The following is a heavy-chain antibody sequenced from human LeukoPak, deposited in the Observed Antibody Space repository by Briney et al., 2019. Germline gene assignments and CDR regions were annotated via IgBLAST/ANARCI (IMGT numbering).Heavy chain of an antibody. Sequence: KPSETLSLTCTVSGGSISSYYWSWIRQPPGKGLEWIGYIYYSGSTNYNPSLKSRVTISVDTSKNQFSLKLSSVTAADTAVYYCARSLDTAMDPFDYWGQGTLVTVSS. CDR3: ARSLDTAMDPFDY. D-gene: IGHD5-18*01. CDR2: IYYSGST. V-gene: IGHV4-59*01. J-gene: IGHJ4*02. CDR1: GGSISSYY.